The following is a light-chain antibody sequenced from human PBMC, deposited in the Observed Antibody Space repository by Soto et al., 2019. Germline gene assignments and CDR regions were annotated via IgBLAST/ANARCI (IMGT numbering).Light chain of an antibody. Sequence: DIVLTQSPGTLSLSPGERATLSCRASHSVTSSYLAWYQQKPGQAPRLLIYGASIRATGIPDRFSGSGSGTDFTLTISRLEPEDFAVYYCQQYGSSPPITFGQGTRLEIK. CDR2: GAS. V-gene: IGKV3-20*01. CDR1: HSVTSSY. CDR3: QQYGSSPPIT. J-gene: IGKJ5*01.